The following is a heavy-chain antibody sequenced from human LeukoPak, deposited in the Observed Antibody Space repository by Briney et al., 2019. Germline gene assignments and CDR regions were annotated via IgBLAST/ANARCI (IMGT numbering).Heavy chain of an antibody. Sequence: KPSETLSLTCTVSGGSVSSSSYYWGWIRQPPGKGLEWIGSIFYSGSTSYNPSLKSRVTVSVDTSKNQFSLKLTPVTAADTAVYCCARHGCSSNICHFDYWGQGTLVTVSS. J-gene: IGHJ4*02. CDR2: IFYSGST. CDR1: GGSVSSSSYY. D-gene: IGHD2-2*01. V-gene: IGHV4-39*01. CDR3: ARHGCSSNICHFDY.